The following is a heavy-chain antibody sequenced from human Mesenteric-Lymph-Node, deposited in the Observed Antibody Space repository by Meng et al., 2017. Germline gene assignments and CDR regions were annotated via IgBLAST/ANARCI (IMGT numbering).Heavy chain of an antibody. CDR3: ARGYYDSSGYGYWYFDL. J-gene: IGHJ2*01. V-gene: IGHV4-4*02. CDR1: GGSISSINW. D-gene: IGHD3-22*01. Sequence: QVQLQEAGPGRVQPSETLSLTCAVSGGSISSINWWTWVRQPPGKGLEWIGEINHSESTNYTPSLKSRVTISVDTSKNQFSLKLSSVTAADTAVFYCARGYYDSSGYGYWYFDLWGRGTLVTVSS. CDR2: INHSEST.